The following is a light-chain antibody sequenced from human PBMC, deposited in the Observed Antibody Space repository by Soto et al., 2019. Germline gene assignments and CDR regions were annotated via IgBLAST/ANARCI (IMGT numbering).Light chain of an antibody. CDR2: EVS. J-gene: IGLJ1*01. CDR1: SSDVGSYHY. V-gene: IGLV2-14*01. Sequence: QSVLTQPASVSGSPVRSITISCTGTSSDVGSYHYVSWFQQHPGKAPKLIIFEVSDRPSGVSTRFSGSKSGDTASLTISGLQADDEADYYCSSYTSGRDVYVFGGGTKVTVL. CDR3: SSYTSGRDVYV.